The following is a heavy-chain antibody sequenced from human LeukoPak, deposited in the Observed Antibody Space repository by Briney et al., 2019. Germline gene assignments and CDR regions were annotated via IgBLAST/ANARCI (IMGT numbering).Heavy chain of an antibody. D-gene: IGHD4-11*01. CDR1: GFTFSSYS. CDR2: ISSSSSYI. CDR3: ASYGNYGGPFDY. Sequence: GGSLRLSCAASGFTFSSYSMNWVRQAPGKGLEWVSSISSSSSYIYYADSVKGRFTISRDNAKNSLYLQMNSLRAEDTAVYYCASYGNYGGPFDYWGQGTLVTVSS. V-gene: IGHV3-21*01. J-gene: IGHJ4*02.